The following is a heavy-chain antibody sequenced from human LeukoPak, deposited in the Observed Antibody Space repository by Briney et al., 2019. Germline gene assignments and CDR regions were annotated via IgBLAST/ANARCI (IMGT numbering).Heavy chain of an antibody. J-gene: IGHJ4*02. V-gene: IGHV4-39*01. CDR3: ARHYYDSSGYYPWYFDY. CDR1: GGSFSSTTYY. Sequence: SETLSLTCTVSGGSFSSTTYYWGWIRQPPGKGLEGIGSIYYSGGTYYNQSLKSRVTISVDTSKNQFSLQLTSVPAADTALYYCARHYYDSSGYYPWYFDYWGQGTLVTVSS. CDR2: IYYSGGT. D-gene: IGHD3-22*01.